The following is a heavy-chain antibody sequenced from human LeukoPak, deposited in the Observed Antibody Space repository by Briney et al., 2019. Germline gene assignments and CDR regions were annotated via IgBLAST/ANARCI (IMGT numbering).Heavy chain of an antibody. V-gene: IGHV4-4*02. CDR1: GFTFSSYS. Sequence: GSLRLSCAASGFTFSSYSMDWVRQPPGKGLEWIGEIYHSGSTNYNPSLKSRVTISVDKSKNQFSLKLSSVTAADTAVYYCARDIVGERGDYWGQGTLVTVSS. CDR2: IYHSGST. J-gene: IGHJ4*02. CDR3: ARDIVGERGDY. D-gene: IGHD3-16*02.